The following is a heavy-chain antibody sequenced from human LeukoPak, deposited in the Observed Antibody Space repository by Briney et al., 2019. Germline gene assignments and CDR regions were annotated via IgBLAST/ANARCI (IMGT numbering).Heavy chain of an antibody. J-gene: IGHJ4*02. CDR1: GFTFSSYW. Sequence: GGSLRLSCAASGFTFSSYWMSWVRQAPGKGLEWVGRIKSKTDGGTTDYAAPVKGRFTISRDDSKNTLYLQMNSLKTEDTAVYYCTTEVARYCSGGSCYSIDYWGQGTLVTVSS. V-gene: IGHV3-15*01. CDR2: IKSKTDGGTT. CDR3: TTEVARYCSGGSCYSIDY. D-gene: IGHD2-15*01.